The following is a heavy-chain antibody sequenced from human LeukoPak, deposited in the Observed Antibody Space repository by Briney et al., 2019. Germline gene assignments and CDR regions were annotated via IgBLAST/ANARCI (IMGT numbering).Heavy chain of an antibody. CDR1: GFSFSNYV. D-gene: IGHD5-12*01. CDR2: ISDSSGAT. Sequence: GGSLRLSCTASGFSFSNYVMAWVRQAPGEGLEWVSSISDSSGATYYADSVKGRFTISRDNSKNTLYLQMNSLRAEDTAVYYCARGPSGYHNTGGQGTLVTVSS. V-gene: IGHV3-23*01. J-gene: IGHJ4*02. CDR3: ARGPSGYHNT.